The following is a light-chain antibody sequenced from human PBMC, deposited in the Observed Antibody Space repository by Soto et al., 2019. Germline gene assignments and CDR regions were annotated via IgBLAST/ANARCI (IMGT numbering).Light chain of an antibody. Sequence: DIQMTQSPSTLSASVGDRVTITCRASQNINNWLAWYQQKPGMAPKLLIYDASSLGSGVPSRFSGSGSGTEFSLTITSLQPDDFASYYCQQYNRDSWAFGQGTKVEI. CDR2: DAS. CDR3: QQYNRDSWA. V-gene: IGKV1-5*01. J-gene: IGKJ1*01. CDR1: QNINNW.